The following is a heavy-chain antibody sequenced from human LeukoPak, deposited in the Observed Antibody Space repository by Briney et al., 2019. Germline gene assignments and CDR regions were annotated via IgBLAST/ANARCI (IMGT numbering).Heavy chain of an antibody. V-gene: IGHV4-4*09. CDR3: ARYDSSGWNDHDAFDI. Sequence: SDTLSLTCTVSGGSISSYYWSWIRQPPGKGLEWIGYIYTSGSTNYNPSLNSRVIISVDTSKNQFSLKLSSVTAADTAVYYCARYDSSGWNDHDAFDIWGQGTMVTVSS. D-gene: IGHD3-22*01. CDR2: IYTSGST. CDR1: GGSISSYY. J-gene: IGHJ3*02.